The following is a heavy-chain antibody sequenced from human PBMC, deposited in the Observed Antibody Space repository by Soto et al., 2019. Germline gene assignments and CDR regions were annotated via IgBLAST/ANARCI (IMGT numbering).Heavy chain of an antibody. D-gene: IGHD3-10*01. V-gene: IGHV4-4*02. CDR3: ARAWGAITMVRGVIVRRGGMDV. CDR1: GGSISSSNW. J-gene: IGHJ6*02. CDR2: MYHSGST. Sequence: QVQLQESGPGLVKPSGTLSLTCAVSGGSISSSNWWSWVRQPPGKGLEWIGEMYHSGSTNNNPSLRSRGTIPVDKSKNQFSLKLSSVTAADTAVYYCARAWGAITMVRGVIVRRGGMDVWGQGNTVTVSS.